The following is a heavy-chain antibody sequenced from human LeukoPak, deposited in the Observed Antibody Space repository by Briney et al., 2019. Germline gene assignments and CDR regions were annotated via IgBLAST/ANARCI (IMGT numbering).Heavy chain of an antibody. D-gene: IGHD3-10*01. Sequence: GGTLRLSCAASGFTFSRYGMSWVRQAPGKGLEWVSAISGSGGNTYYADSVKGRFTISRDNSKNTLSLQMNSLRAEDTAVYYCAVSGSGYYYYYMDVWGEGTTVTISS. CDR1: GFTFSRYG. CDR3: AVSGSGYYYYYMDV. CDR2: ISGSGGNT. V-gene: IGHV3-23*01. J-gene: IGHJ6*03.